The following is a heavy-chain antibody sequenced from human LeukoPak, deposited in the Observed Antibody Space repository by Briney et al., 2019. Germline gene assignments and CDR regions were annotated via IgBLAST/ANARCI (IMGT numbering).Heavy chain of an antibody. CDR2: ISGSGGST. J-gene: IGHJ4*02. V-gene: IGHV3-23*01. Sequence: GGSLRLSCAASGFTFSSYAMSWVRQAPGKGLEWVSSISGSGGSTYYADSVKGRFTISRDNSKNTLYLQMNSLRAEDTAVYYCAKDREWDLSLFDHWGQGTLVTVSS. CDR3: AKDREWDLSLFDH. D-gene: IGHD1-26*01. CDR1: GFTFSSYA.